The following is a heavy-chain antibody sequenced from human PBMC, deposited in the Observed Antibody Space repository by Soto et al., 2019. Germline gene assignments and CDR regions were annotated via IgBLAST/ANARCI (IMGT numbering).Heavy chain of an antibody. CDR1: GFSLSTSGVG. CDR3: AHWGESGSYYIPYNWFDP. J-gene: IGHJ5*02. Sequence: ESGPTLVNPTQTLTLTCTFSGFSLSTSGVGVGWIRQPPGKALEWLALIYWDDDKRYSPSLKSRLTITKDTSKNQVVLTMTNMDPVDTATYYCAHWGESGSYYIPYNWFDPWGQGTLVTVSS. D-gene: IGHD3-10*01. CDR2: IYWDDDK. V-gene: IGHV2-5*02.